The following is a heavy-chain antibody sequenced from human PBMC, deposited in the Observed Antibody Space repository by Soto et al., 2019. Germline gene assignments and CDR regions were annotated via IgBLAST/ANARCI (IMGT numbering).Heavy chain of an antibody. J-gene: IGHJ3*02. CDR3: TRAGDSVGSESAFDI. D-gene: IGHD3-10*01. CDR1: GGTFSTYP. V-gene: IGHV1-69*02. Sequence: QVQLVQSGAEVKKPGSSVKVSCKTSGGTFSTYPITWLRQAPGQGLEWVGRIIPILDITDSAQKFQGRVTNPAEKTTNTAYMELSSLGSEETGGYYCTRAGDSVGSESAFDIWGQGTMVTVSS. CDR2: IIPILDIT.